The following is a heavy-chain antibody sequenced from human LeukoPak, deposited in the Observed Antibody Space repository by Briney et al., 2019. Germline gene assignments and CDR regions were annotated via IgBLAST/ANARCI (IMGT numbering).Heavy chain of an antibody. J-gene: IGHJ4*02. D-gene: IGHD6-19*01. CDR3: AREPVAVPGGDY. V-gene: IGHV3-7*04. CDR1: GFTISSYW. CDR2: IKQDGSEK. Sequence: GGSLRLSCAASGFTISSYWMSWVRQAPGKGLEWVANIKQDGSEKYYVDSVKGRFTISRDNAKNSVYLQMNSLRAEDTAVYYCAREPVAVPGGDYWGQGTLVTVSS.